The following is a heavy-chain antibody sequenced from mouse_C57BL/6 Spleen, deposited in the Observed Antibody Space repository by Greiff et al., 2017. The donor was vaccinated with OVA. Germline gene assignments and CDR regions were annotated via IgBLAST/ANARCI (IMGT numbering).Heavy chain of an antibody. J-gene: IGHJ3*01. V-gene: IGHV1-15*01. Sequence: QVQLQQSGAELVRPGASVTLSCKASGYTFTDYEMHWVKQTPVHGLEWIGAIDPETGGTAYNQKFKGKAILTADTSSSTAYMELRSLTSEDSAVYYCTREGDFRLGAWFAYWGQGTLVTVSA. CDR2: IDPETGGT. D-gene: IGHD2-13*01. CDR1: GYTFTDYE. CDR3: TREGDFRLGAWFAY.